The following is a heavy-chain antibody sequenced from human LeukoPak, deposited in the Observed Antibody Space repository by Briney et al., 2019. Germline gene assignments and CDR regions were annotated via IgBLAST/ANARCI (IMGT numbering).Heavy chain of an antibody. J-gene: IGHJ4*02. CDR3: ARGIAAAGPNYFDY. CDR1: GGTFSSYA. CDR2: IIPIFGTA. Sequence: SVKVSCKASGGTFSSYAISWVRQAPGQGLEWMGGIIPIFGTANYAQKFQGRVTITADGSTSTAYMELSSLRSEDTAVYYCARGIAAAGPNYFDYWGQGTLVTVSS. D-gene: IGHD6-13*01. V-gene: IGHV1-69*13.